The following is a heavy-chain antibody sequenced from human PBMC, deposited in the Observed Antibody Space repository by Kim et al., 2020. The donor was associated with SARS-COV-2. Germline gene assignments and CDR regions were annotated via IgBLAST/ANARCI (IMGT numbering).Heavy chain of an antibody. D-gene: IGHD3-22*01. V-gene: IGHV1-2*06. CDR2: INPSSGGT. J-gene: IGHJ4*02. Sequence: ASVKVSRKTSGYTFTGYYMHWVRQAPGQGLEWMGRINPSSGGTNYAQKFQGRVTLTRDTSISTAYMELSGLRSDDTAVYYCTRDPIVVTSGGDYWGQGTL. CDR3: TRDPIVVTSGGDY. CDR1: GYTFTGYY.